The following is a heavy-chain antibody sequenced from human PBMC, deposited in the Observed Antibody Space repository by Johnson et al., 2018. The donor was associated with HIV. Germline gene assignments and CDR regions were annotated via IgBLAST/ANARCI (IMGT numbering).Heavy chain of an antibody. CDR2: ISGSGGST. CDR1: GFTFSSYA. D-gene: IGHD6-13*01. Sequence: VQLVESGGGVVRPGGSLRLSCAASGFTFSSYAMSWVRQAPGKGLEWVSAISGSGGSTYYADSVKGRFTISRDNSKNTLYLQMNSLRAEDTAVYYCARVSQQQGGVYDAFDIWGQGTMVTVSS. CDR3: ARVSQQQGGVYDAFDI. V-gene: IGHV3-23*04. J-gene: IGHJ3*02.